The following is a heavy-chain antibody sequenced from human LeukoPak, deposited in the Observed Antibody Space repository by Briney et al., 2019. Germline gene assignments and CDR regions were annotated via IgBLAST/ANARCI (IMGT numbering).Heavy chain of an antibody. V-gene: IGHV4-34*01. CDR3: ARRCKRRMGLLFCGMDV. Sequence: SETLSLTCAVYGGSFGGYYWSWIRQPPGKGLEWIGEINQSGSTNHNPSLKSRVTISADASKNQFSLKLSSVTAADTSVNYCARRCKRRMGLLFCGMDVWGQGTTVTVSS. D-gene: IGHD3-3*01. CDR1: GGSFGGYY. J-gene: IGHJ6*02. CDR2: INQSGST.